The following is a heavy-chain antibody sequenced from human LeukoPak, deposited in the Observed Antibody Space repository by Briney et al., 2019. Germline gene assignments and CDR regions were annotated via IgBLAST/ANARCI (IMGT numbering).Heavy chain of an antibody. CDR3: AREDVITTTEDY. V-gene: IGHV3-7*03. Sequence: PGGSLRLPCAASGFIFSGYWMSWVRQAPGKGLEWVANIKQDGSETYYVDSVKGRFTISRDNAKNSLYLQMNSLRGEDTAVYYCAREDVITTTEDYWGQGTLVTVSS. D-gene: IGHD4/OR15-4a*01. J-gene: IGHJ4*02. CDR2: IKQDGSET. CDR1: GFIFSGYW.